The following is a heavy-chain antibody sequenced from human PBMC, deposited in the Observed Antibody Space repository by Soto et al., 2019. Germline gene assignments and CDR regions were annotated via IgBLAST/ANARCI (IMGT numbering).Heavy chain of an antibody. D-gene: IGHD6-6*01. CDR3: ASRSYSSSTAVYFDY. CDR2: INHSGST. CDR1: GGSMNSYF. V-gene: IGHV4-34*01. J-gene: IGHJ4*02. Sequence: SETLSLTCSVAGGSMNSYFWSWIRQPPGKGLEWIGEINHSGSTNYNPSLKSRVTISVDTSKNQFSLKLSSVTAADTAVYYCASRSYSSSTAVYFDYWGQGTLVTVSS.